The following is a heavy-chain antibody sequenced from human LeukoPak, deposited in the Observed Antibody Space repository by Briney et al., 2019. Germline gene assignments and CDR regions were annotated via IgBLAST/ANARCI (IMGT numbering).Heavy chain of an antibody. V-gene: IGHV4-34*01. J-gene: IGHJ4*02. CDR3: ARGVRSIDY. D-gene: IGHD3-10*01. CDR2: INHSGST. Sequence: GSLRLSRAASGFTFSSYWMSWVRQAPGKGLEWIGEINHSGSTNYNLSLKSRVTISVDTSKNQFSLKLSSVTAADTAVYYCARGVRSIDYWGQGTLVTVSS. CDR1: GFTFSSYW.